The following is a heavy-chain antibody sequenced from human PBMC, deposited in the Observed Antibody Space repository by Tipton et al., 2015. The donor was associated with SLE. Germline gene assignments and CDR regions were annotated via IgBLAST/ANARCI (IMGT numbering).Heavy chain of an antibody. J-gene: IGHJ1*01. Sequence: QSGPEVKKPGASVKVSCKVSGYTLTELSMHWVRQAPGKGLEWMGGFDPEDGETIYAQKFQGRVTMTEDTSTDTAYMELSSLRSEDTAVYYCATTTGSYEYFQHWGQGPLVTVSS. CDR2: FDPEDGET. V-gene: IGHV1-24*01. D-gene: IGHD1-26*01. CDR3: ATTTGSYEYFQH. CDR1: GYTLTELS.